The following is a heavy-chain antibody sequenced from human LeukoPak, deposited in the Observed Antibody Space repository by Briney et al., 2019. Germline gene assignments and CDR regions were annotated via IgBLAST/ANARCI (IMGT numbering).Heavy chain of an antibody. V-gene: IGHV3-33*01. CDR2: IWYDGSNK. CDR1: GFTFSSYG. D-gene: IGHD1-26*01. J-gene: IGHJ6*02. Sequence: GGSLRLSCAASGFTFSSYGMHWVRQAPGKGLEWVAVIWYDGSNKYYADSVKGRFTISRDNSKNTLYLQMNSLRAEDTAVYYCARDQDEGATEDPYYHYGMDVWGQGTTVTVSS. CDR3: ARDQDEGATEDPYYHYGMDV.